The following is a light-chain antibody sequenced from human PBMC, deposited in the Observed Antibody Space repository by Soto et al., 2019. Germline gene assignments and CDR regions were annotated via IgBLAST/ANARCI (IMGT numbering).Light chain of an antibody. V-gene: IGKV3-15*01. J-gene: IGKJ4*01. CDR1: QSVGGD. Sequence: ERVMTQSPATLSVSPGERATLSCRASQSVGGDLAWYQQKSGQAPRLLIYGASSRAPGIPDRFSGSGSGTEFTLTISSLQSEDSAVYYCQQYENWPQLTFGGGTKWIS. CDR3: QQYENWPQLT. CDR2: GAS.